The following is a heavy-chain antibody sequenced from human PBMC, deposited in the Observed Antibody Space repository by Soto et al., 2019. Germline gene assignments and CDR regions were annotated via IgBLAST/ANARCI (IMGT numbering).Heavy chain of an antibody. Sequence: ASVKVSCKASGFTFTSSAMQWVRQARGQRLEWIGWIVVGSGNTNYAQKFQERVTITRDMSTSTANMELSSLRSEDTAVYYCAAALWFGELLNAFDIWGQGAMVTVSS. D-gene: IGHD3-10*01. J-gene: IGHJ3*02. CDR2: IVVGSGNT. CDR3: AAALWFGELLNAFDI. CDR1: GFTFTSSA. V-gene: IGHV1-58*02.